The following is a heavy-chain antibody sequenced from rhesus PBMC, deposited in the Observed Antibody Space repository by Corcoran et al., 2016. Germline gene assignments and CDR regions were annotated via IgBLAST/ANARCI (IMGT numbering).Heavy chain of an antibody. D-gene: IGHD6-37*01. V-gene: IGHV3-14*01. CDR3: ARSQYSGGWSVGY. CDR1: GFTFSSYW. J-gene: IGHJ4*01. Sequence: EVQLVESGGGLAKPGGSLRLSCAASGFTFSSYWLHWVRQAPGKGLEWISAINSAGSSTYYADSVKGRFTISRENAKNTLYLQMDSLRAEDTAVYYCARSQYSGGWSVGYWGQGVLVTVSS. CDR2: INSAGSST.